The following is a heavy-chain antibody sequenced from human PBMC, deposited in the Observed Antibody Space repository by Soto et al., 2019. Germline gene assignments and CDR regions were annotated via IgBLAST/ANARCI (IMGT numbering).Heavy chain of an antibody. D-gene: IGHD4-17*01. Sequence: QITLKESGPSPVKPTQTLTVTCTFSGFSLSNSGVGVAWIRQPPGKALEWLALINGANDKRYSPSLKTRLTITKDTSKNQVVLTMANMDAVDTATYYCAHCTLHDYGDYDPGTSHVFDSWGQGTLVTVSS. J-gene: IGHJ4*02. CDR3: AHCTLHDYGDYDPGTSHVFDS. CDR2: INGANDK. CDR1: GFSLSNSGVG. V-gene: IGHV2-5*02.